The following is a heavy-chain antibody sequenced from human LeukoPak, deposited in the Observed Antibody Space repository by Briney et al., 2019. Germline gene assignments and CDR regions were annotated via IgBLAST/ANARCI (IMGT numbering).Heavy chain of an antibody. Sequence: SETLSLTCTVSGGSISSYYWSWIRQPPGKGLEWIGYIYYSGSTNYNPSLKSRVTISVDTSKNQFSLKLSSVTAADTAVYYCARDHGDFLDAFDIWGQGTMVTVSS. CDR1: GGSISSYY. CDR2: IYYSGST. D-gene: IGHD4-17*01. V-gene: IGHV4-59*01. CDR3: ARDHGDFLDAFDI. J-gene: IGHJ3*02.